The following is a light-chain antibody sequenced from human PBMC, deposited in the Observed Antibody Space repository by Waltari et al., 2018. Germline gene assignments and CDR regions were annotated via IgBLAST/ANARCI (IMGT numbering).Light chain of an antibody. J-gene: IGKJ1*01. CDR3: QHYNNWPPWT. Sequence: EIVMTQSPATLSVSPGERVTLSCRASQSVNINLAWYQQKPGQAPRLLIYGASTRATGIPARFSGSGSGTEFTLTIRSLQSEDFAVYYCQHYNNWPPWTFGQGTKVEI. CDR2: GAS. V-gene: IGKV3-15*01. CDR1: QSVNIN.